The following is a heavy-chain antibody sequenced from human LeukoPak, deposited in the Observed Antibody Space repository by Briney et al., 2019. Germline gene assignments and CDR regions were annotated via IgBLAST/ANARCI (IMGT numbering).Heavy chain of an antibody. CDR3: ARRGYSSSHDP. J-gene: IGHJ5*02. CDR1: GGSISSSSYY. D-gene: IGHD6-6*01. Sequence: SETPSLTCTVSGGSISSSSYYWGWIRQPPGKGLEWIGSIYYSGSTYYNPSLKSRVTISVDTSKNQFSLKLSSVTAADTAVYYCARRGYSSSHDPWGQGTLVTVSS. V-gene: IGHV4-39*01. CDR2: IYYSGST.